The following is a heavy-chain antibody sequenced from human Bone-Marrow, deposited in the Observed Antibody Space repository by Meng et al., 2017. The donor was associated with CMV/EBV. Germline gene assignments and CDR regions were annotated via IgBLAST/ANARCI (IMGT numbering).Heavy chain of an antibody. Sequence: SETLSLTCAVYGGSFSGYYWSWIRQPPGKGLEWIGEINHSGSTNYNPSLKSRVTISVDTSKNQFSLKLSSVTAADTAVYYCARRGSIAARRNWFDPWGQGTLVTVSS. V-gene: IGHV4-34*01. J-gene: IGHJ5*02. CDR2: INHSGST. D-gene: IGHD6-6*01. CDR1: GGSFSGYY. CDR3: ARRGSIAARRNWFDP.